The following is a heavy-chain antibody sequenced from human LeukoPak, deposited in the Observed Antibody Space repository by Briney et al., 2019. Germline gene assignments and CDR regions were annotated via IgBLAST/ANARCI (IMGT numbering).Heavy chain of an antibody. Sequence: GESLKISCKTSGYSFTSYWIGWVRQMPGKGLEWMGIIYPGDSDTRYSPSFQGQVTISADKSISTAHLQWSSLKASDTAMYYCARAIGYTSGWYEYWGQGTLVTVSS. D-gene: IGHD6-19*01. CDR1: GYSFTSYW. V-gene: IGHV5-51*01. J-gene: IGHJ4*02. CDR2: IYPGDSDT. CDR3: ARAIGYTSGWYEY.